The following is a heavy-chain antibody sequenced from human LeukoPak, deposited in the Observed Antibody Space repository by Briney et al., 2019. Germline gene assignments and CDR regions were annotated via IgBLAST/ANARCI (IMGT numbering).Heavy chain of an antibody. CDR3: ARDGLKPYYDSSGYYYY. CDR2: INPSGGST. V-gene: IGHV1-46*01. Sequence: ASVKVSCKASGYTFTSYYMHWVRQAPGQGLEWMGIINPSGGSTSYAQKFQGRVTMTRDMSRSTVYMELSSLRSEDTAVYYCARDGLKPYYDSSGYYYYWGQGTLVTVSS. CDR1: GYTFTSYY. J-gene: IGHJ4*02. D-gene: IGHD3-22*01.